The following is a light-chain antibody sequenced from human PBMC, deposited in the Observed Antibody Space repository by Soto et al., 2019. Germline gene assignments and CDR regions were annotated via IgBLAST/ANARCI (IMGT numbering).Light chain of an antibody. Sequence: DTPMTQSPSSLSASVGDRVAITCQASRDITDYLNWYQQKPGEAPKLLIYDASKLETGVPSRFSGSGSGTDFTLTISSLQPEDIATYYCQQFDNVPLTFGGGTKVEIK. CDR3: QQFDNVPLT. J-gene: IGKJ4*01. CDR2: DAS. V-gene: IGKV1-33*01. CDR1: RDITDY.